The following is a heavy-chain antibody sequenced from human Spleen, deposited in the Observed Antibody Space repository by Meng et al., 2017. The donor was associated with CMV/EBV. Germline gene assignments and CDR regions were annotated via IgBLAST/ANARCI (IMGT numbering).Heavy chain of an antibody. J-gene: IGHJ4*02. CDR1: GGSTSSGDYY. Sequence: SETLSLTCTVSGGSTSSGDYYWCWIRQPQGKGLEWIEYIYYSGSTYYNPSLKSRVTISVDTSKNQFSLKLSSVTAADTAVYYCARVYRYCSSTSCYHGIPDYWGQGTLVTVSS. CDR3: ARVYRYCSSTSCYHGIPDY. V-gene: IGHV4-30-4*08. CDR2: IYYSGST. D-gene: IGHD2-2*01.